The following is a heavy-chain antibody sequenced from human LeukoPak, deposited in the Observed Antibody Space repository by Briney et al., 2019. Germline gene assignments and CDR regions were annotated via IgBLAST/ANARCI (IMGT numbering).Heavy chain of an antibody. CDR3: ARDPYSGSDGPHYYYYMDV. Sequence: PRGPLRLPCPAPGSTLSSDNTNWVRQAPRKGPEWVSSITSISSYIYYADSAKGRFTISRDNAKNSLYLQMDSLRVEDTAVYYCARDPYSGSDGPHYYYYMDVWGKGTTVTISS. V-gene: IGHV3-21*06. J-gene: IGHJ6*03. D-gene: IGHD1-26*01. CDR2: ITSISSYI. CDR1: GSTLSSDN.